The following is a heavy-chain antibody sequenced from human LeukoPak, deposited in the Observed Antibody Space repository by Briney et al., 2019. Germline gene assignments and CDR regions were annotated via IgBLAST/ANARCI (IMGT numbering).Heavy chain of an antibody. CDR1: GYSFTRYG. CDR3: AREESGGYFDY. CDR2: INPTGSST. Sequence: ASVKVSCKASGYSFTRYGISWLRQAPGQGLEWMGLINPTGSSTNYAQKFRGRVTMTRDTSTTTVYMELSSLRSEDTAVYYCAREESGGYFDYWGQGTLVTVSS. J-gene: IGHJ4*02. D-gene: IGHD2-8*02. V-gene: IGHV1-46*01.